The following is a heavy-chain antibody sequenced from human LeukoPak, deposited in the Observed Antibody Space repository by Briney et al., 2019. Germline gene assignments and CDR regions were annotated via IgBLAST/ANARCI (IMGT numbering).Heavy chain of an antibody. CDR2: IYTSGNT. D-gene: IGHD6-25*01. J-gene: IGHJ6*03. Sequence: SETLPLTCTVSGGSISSYYWSWIRQSAGKGLEWIGRIYTSGNTNYNPSLKSRVTISLDKSKNQFSLNLSSVTAADTAVYYCARDHGSYYYMDVWGKGTTVTVSS. CDR3: ARDHGSYYYMDV. V-gene: IGHV4-4*07. CDR1: GGSISSYY.